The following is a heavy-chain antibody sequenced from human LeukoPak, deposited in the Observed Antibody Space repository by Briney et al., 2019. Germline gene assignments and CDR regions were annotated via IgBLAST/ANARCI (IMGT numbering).Heavy chain of an antibody. V-gene: IGHV4-4*07. J-gene: IGHJ4*02. CDR3: ARDQGLGVSSSGYYWTTPFDY. Sequence: SETLSLTCTVSGGSISSYYWSWIRQPAGKGLEWIGRIYTSGSTNYNPSLKGRVTMSVDTSKNQFSLKLSSVTAADTAVYYCARDQGLGVSSSGYYWTTPFDYWGQGTLVTVSS. CDR2: IYTSGST. D-gene: IGHD3-22*01. CDR1: GGSISSYY.